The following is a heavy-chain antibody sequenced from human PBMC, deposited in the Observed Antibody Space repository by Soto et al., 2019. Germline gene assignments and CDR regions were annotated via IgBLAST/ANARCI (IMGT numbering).Heavy chain of an antibody. D-gene: IGHD7-27*01. CDR1: GYTFTSYG. Sequence: ASVKVSCKASGYTFTSYGISWVLHAPGQGIEWMGWISAYNGNTNYAQKLQGRVTMTTDTSTSTAYRELRSLRSDDTGVYYCARFLTNYYYYGRDVWGQGTTVTVS. J-gene: IGHJ6*02. V-gene: IGHV1-18*04. CDR3: ARFLTNYYYYGRDV. CDR2: ISAYNGNT.